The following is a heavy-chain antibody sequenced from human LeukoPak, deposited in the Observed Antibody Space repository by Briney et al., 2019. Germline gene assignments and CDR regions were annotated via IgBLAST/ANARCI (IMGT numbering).Heavy chain of an antibody. CDR2: IYYSGST. V-gene: IGHV4-31*03. D-gene: IGHD2-8*01. J-gene: IGHJ4*02. CDR3: ARGNGVWFTYYFDY. CDR1: GGSISSGGYS. Sequence: SETLSLTCTVSGGSISSGGYSWSWVRQHPGKGLEWGVYIYYSGSTYYNPSLKSRVTISVDTSKNQFSLKLSSVTAADTAVYYCARGNGVWFTYYFDYWGQGTLVTGSS.